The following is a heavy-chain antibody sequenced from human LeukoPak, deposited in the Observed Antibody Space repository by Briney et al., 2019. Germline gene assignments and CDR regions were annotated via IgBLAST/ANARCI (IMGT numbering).Heavy chain of an antibody. CDR1: GVSINTYY. CDR3: ARDDYDFWSGPNWFDP. Sequence: SETLSLTCTVSGVSINTYYWSWLRQPAGKGLEWLGRIYSSGTTHYNPSLKSRVTMSVDTSKNQFSLKLSSVTAADTAVYYCARDDYDFWSGPNWFDPWGQGTLVTVSS. CDR2: IYSSGTT. J-gene: IGHJ5*02. V-gene: IGHV4-4*07. D-gene: IGHD3-3*01.